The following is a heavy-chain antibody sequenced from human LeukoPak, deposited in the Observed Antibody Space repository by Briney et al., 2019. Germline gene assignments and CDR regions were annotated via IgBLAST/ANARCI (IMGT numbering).Heavy chain of an antibody. CDR2: MNPNSGNT. CDR3: ARSPVRGTYRYFFDY. J-gene: IGHJ4*02. Sequence: ASVKVSCKASGYTFTSYDINWVRQATGQGPEWMGWMNPNSGNTGYAQKFQGRVTMTRNASISTAYTELSSLRSEDTAVYYCARSPVRGTYRYFFDYWGQGTLVTVSS. D-gene: IGHD4-11*01. CDR1: GYTFTSYD. V-gene: IGHV1-8*01.